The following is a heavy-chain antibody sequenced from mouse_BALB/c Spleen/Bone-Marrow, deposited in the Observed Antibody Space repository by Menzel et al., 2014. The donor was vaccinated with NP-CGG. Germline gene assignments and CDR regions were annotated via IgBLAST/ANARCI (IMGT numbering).Heavy chain of an antibody. CDR3: ARDYYGSLYAMDY. V-gene: IGHV2-9*02. Sequence: VQGVESGPGLVAPSQSLSITCTVSGFSLTSYGVHGVRQPPGKGLGWLGVIWAGGSTNYNSALMSRLSISKDNSKSQVFLKMNSLQTDDTAMYYCARDYYGSLYAMDYWGQGTSVTVSS. CDR2: IWAGGST. CDR1: GFSLTSYG. D-gene: IGHD1-1*01. J-gene: IGHJ4*01.